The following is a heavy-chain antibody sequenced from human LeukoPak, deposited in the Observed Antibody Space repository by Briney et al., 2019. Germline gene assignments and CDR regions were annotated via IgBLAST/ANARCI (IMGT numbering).Heavy chain of an antibody. CDR1: GGSISSSSYY. D-gene: IGHD3-10*01. J-gene: IGHJ4*02. Sequence: SETLSLTCTVSGGSISSSSYYWGWIRQPPRKGLEWIGSIYYSGSTYYNPSLKSRVTISVDTSKNQFSLKLSSVTAADTAVYYCARRGKNYWGDYYGSGSYYNPFDYWGQGTLVTVSS. CDR2: IYYSGST. V-gene: IGHV4-39*01. CDR3: ARRGKNYWGDYYGSGSYYNPFDY.